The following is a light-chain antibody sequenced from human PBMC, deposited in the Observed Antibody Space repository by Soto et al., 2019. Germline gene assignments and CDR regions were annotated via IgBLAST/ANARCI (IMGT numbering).Light chain of an antibody. CDR3: QHYNSYSEA. Sequence: STLSGSVGDRVTIICRASQTISSWLAWYQQKPGKAPKLLIYKASTLKSGVPSRFSGSGSGTEFTLTISSLQPDDFATYYCQHYNSYSEAFGQGTKVDIK. CDR2: KAS. CDR1: QTISSW. V-gene: IGKV1-5*03. J-gene: IGKJ1*01.